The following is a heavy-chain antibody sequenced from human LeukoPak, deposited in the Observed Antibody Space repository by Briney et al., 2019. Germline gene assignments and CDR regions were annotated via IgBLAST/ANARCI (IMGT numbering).Heavy chain of an antibody. V-gene: IGHV1-18*04. Sequence: GASVRVSCTASGYTLTNYGISWVREAPGQGREGRGGISANNGDTNYAQKLQGRVTMTTDTSTSTAYMELRSLRSDDTAVYYCARDRVWSGRYYFDYWGQGTLVTVSS. CDR3: ARDRVWSGRYYFDY. D-gene: IGHD3-3*01. CDR1: GYTLTNYG. CDR2: ISANNGDT. J-gene: IGHJ4*02.